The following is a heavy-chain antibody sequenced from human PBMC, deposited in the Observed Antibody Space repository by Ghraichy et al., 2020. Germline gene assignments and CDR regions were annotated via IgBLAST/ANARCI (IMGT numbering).Heavy chain of an antibody. CDR2: ISAYNGNT. V-gene: IGHV1-18*01. CDR1: GYTFTDYG. J-gene: IGHJ6*02. D-gene: IGHD6-13*01. Sequence: ASVKVSCKASGYTFTDYGINWVRQAPGQGLEWMGWISAYNGNTNYAQKLQGRVTMTTDTSTSTAYMELRSLRSDDTAVYYCAREPVPAARNYYYGMDVLGQGTTVAVSS. CDR3: AREPVPAARNYYYGMDV.